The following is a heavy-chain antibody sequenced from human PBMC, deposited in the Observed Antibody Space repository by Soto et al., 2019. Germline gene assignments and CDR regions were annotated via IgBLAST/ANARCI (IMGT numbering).Heavy chain of an antibody. Sequence: SVKVSCKASGCTFSSYAISWVRQAPGQGLEWMGGIIPIFGTANYAQKFQGRVTITADESTSTAYMELSSLRSEDTAVYYCARYSGDENSLFDYWGQGTLVTVSS. J-gene: IGHJ4*02. CDR1: GCTFSSYA. CDR3: ARYSGDENSLFDY. CDR2: IIPIFGTA. V-gene: IGHV1-69*13. D-gene: IGHD4-17*01.